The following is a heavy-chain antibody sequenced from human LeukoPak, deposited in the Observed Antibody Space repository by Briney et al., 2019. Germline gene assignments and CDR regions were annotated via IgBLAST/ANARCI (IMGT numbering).Heavy chain of an antibody. Sequence: SETLSLTCAVSGGSISSSNWWSWVRQPPGQGLEWIGEIYHSGITNYNPSLKSRVTISVDKSKNQFSLSLNSVTAADTAIYYCAGYYNSPFDPWGQGTLVTVSS. V-gene: IGHV4-4*02. CDR1: GGSISSSNW. CDR2: IYHSGIT. D-gene: IGHD3-3*01. J-gene: IGHJ5*02. CDR3: AGYYNSPFDP.